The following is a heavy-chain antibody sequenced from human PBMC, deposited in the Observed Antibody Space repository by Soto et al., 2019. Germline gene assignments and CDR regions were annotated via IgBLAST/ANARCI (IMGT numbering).Heavy chain of an antibody. D-gene: IGHD3-10*01. V-gene: IGHV4-30-4*01. CDR2: IYYSGST. CDR3: ARDSTGSITMVRGHQNWFDP. CDR1: GGSISSGDYY. Sequence: PSETLSLTCTVSGGSISSGDYYWSWIRQPPGKGLEWIGYIYYSGSTYYNPSLKSRVTISVDTSKNQFSLKLSSVTAADTAVYYCARDSTGSITMVRGHQNWFDPWGQGTLVT. J-gene: IGHJ5*02.